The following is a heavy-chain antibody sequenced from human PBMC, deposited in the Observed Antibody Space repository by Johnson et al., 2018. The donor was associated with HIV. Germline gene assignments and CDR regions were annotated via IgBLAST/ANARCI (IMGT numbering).Heavy chain of an antibody. D-gene: IGHD2-21*02. CDR1: GFPFSSYG. CDR3: AKDQYCGGDCYPDAFDI. V-gene: IGHV3-30*02. CDR2: IRYDGSNK. Sequence: QMLLVESGGGVVQPGGSLRLSCAASGFPFSSYGMHWVRQAPGKGLEWVAFIRYDGSNKYYADSVKGRFTISRDNSKNTLYLQMNSLRAEDTAVYYCAKDQYCGGDCYPDAFDIWGQGTMVTVSS. J-gene: IGHJ3*02.